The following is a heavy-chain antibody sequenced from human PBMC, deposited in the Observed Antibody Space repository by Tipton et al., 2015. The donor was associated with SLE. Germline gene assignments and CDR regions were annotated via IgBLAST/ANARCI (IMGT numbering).Heavy chain of an antibody. V-gene: IGHV7-4-1*02. CDR2: INTNTGNP. J-gene: IGHJ4*02. CDR3: ARGRDRPGYSGYDEKVDY. Sequence: QLVQSGSELKKPGASVKVSCKASGYTFNSYTIDWVRQAPGQGLEWMGWINTNTGNPTYAQDFTGRFVFSLDTSVATAYLQISSLNSDDTAVYYCARGRDRPGYSGYDEKVDYWGQGTLVTVSS. CDR1: GYTFNSYT. D-gene: IGHD5-12*01.